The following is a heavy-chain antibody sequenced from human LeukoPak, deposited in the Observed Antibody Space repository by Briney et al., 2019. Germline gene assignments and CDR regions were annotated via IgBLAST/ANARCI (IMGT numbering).Heavy chain of an antibody. D-gene: IGHD3-22*01. CDR2: IIPVFGTT. CDR1: GYTFTKEA. V-gene: IGHV1-69*06. CDR3: ARCSPGDSSNFYAVLQY. J-gene: IGHJ4*02. Sequence: ASVKVSCKAFGYTFTKEAISWVRQAPGQGLEWLGGIIPVFGTTTYAQKFQAKVTMTADKSTNTAYLEISSLTSDDTAVYYCARCSPGDSSNFYAVLQYWGQGTQVTVST.